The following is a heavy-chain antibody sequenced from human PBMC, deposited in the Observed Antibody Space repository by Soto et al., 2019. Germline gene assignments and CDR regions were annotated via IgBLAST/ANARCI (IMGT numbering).Heavy chain of an antibody. CDR3: AREGVVSSVRYYYYGMDV. Sequence: QVQLVESGGGVVQPGRSLRLSCAASGFTFSSYAMHWVRQAPGKGLEWVAVISYDGSNKYYADSVKGRFTISRDNSKNTRYLQMNSLRADDTAVYYCAREGVVSSVRYYYYGMDVWGQGTTVTVSS. V-gene: IGHV3-30-3*01. CDR2: ISYDGSNK. D-gene: IGHD3-3*01. CDR1: GFTFSSYA. J-gene: IGHJ6*02.